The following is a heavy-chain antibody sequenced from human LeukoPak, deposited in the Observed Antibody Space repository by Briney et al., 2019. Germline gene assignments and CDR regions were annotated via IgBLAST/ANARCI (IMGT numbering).Heavy chain of an antibody. Sequence: PSETLSLTCTVSGGSISGYYWSWIRQPPGKGLEWIGYMYYGGNTNYNPSLESRVTISVDTSKNQFSLKLSSVTAADTAVYYCARNPYDFWSGYPYYFDYWGQGTLVTVSS. J-gene: IGHJ4*02. CDR3: ARNPYDFWSGYPYYFDY. CDR1: GGSISGYY. V-gene: IGHV4-59*08. D-gene: IGHD3-3*01. CDR2: MYYGGNT.